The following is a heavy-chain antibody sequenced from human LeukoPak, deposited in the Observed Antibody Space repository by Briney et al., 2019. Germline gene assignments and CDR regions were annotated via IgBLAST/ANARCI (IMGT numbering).Heavy chain of an antibody. CDR1: GGSFSGYY. Sequence: PSETLSLTCAVYGGSFSGYYWSWIRQPPGKGLEWIGEINHSGNTNYNPSLKSRVTISVDTSKNQFSLKLSSVTVADTAVYYCARGPASFTMIVVVKPHFDYWGQGTLVTVSS. J-gene: IGHJ4*02. D-gene: IGHD3-22*01. CDR3: ARGPASFTMIVVVKPHFDY. CDR2: INHSGNT. V-gene: IGHV4-34*01.